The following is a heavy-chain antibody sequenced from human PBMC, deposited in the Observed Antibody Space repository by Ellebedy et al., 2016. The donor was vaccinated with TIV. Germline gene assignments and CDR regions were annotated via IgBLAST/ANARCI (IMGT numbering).Heavy chain of an antibody. CDR3: ASLSAFVDTAMVGYYYYYGMDV. CDR2: INSDGSST. J-gene: IGHJ6*02. Sequence: GESLKISCAASGFTFSSYWMHWVRQAPGKGLVWVSRINSDGSSTSYADSVKGRFTISRDNAKNTLYLQMNSLRAEDTAVYYCASLSAFVDTAMVGYYYYYGMDVWGQGTTVTVSS. V-gene: IGHV3-74*01. D-gene: IGHD5-18*01. CDR1: GFTFSSYW.